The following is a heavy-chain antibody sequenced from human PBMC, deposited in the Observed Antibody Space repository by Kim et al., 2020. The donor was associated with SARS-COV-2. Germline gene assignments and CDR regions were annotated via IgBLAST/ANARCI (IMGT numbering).Heavy chain of an antibody. CDR2: INPNSGGT. D-gene: IGHD1-26*01. V-gene: IGHV1-2*02. J-gene: IGHJ4*02. Sequence: ASVKVSCKASGYTFTGYYMHWVRQAPGQGLEWMGWINPNSGGTNSAQKFQGRVTMTRDTSISTAYMELSRLRSDDTAVYYCARVYEWELLNFDYWGQGTLVTVSS. CDR1: GYTFTGYY. CDR3: ARVYEWELLNFDY.